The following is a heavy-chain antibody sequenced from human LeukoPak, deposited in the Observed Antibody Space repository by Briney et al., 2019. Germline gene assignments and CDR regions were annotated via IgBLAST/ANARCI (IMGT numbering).Heavy chain of an antibody. D-gene: IGHD6-13*01. CDR1: GYTFTSYY. Sequence: ASVKVSCKASGYTFTSYYMHWVRQAPGQGLEWMGWINPNSGGTNYAQKFQGRVTMTRDTSISTAYMELSRLRSDDTAVYYCARGRLVRSSSWYYFDYWGQGTLVTVSS. CDR2: INPNSGGT. V-gene: IGHV1-2*02. CDR3: ARGRLVRSSSWYYFDY. J-gene: IGHJ4*02.